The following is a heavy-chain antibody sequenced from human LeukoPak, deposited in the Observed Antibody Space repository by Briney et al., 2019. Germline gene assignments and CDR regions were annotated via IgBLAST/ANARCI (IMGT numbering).Heavy chain of an antibody. CDR3: AKDILVGAFNGVFDY. Sequence: GGSLRLSCAASGFTFSSYTMNWVRQPPGKGLEWVSNIGTSSTTIYYADSVKGRFTISRDNAKNSLYLQMNSLRADDTAVYYCAKDILVGAFNGVFDYWGQGTLVTVSS. J-gene: IGHJ4*02. D-gene: IGHD1-26*01. CDR1: GFTFSSYT. V-gene: IGHV3-48*01. CDR2: IGTSSTTI.